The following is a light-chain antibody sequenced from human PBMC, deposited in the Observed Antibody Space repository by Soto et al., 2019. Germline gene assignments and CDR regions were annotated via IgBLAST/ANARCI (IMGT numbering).Light chain of an antibody. V-gene: IGKV3-20*01. CDR1: QSVSSNY. CDR2: GAS. Sequence: IVLTQSPGTLSLSPGERGALSCRASQSVSSNYVAWYQQKPGQAPRLLISGASNRATGTPDWFRGSGSGTDFTLTITRLEPEDFAVYYCHQYGSAPWTFGQGTKVEIK. J-gene: IGKJ1*01. CDR3: HQYGSAPWT.